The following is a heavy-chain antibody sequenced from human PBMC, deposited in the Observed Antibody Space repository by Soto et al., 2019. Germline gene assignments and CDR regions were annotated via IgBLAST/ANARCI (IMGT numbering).Heavy chain of an antibody. D-gene: IGHD3-9*01. CDR3: AKVRLVTSYYYGMDV. CDR1: GDSGFSFSSYG. CDR2: ISYDGANR. J-gene: IGHJ6*02. V-gene: IGHV3-30*18. Sequence: QVHLVESGGGVVQPGGSLRLSCAASGDSGFSFSSYGIHWVRQAPGKGLEWVSVISYDGANRHVAASVMGRFAVSRDDASHTVYPEMNALRPEDTAVYYCAKVRLVTSYYYGMDVWGQGTAVTVPS.